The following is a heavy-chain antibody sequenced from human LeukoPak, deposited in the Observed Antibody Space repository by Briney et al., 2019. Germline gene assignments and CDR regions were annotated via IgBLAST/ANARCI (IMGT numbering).Heavy chain of an antibody. J-gene: IGHJ4*02. D-gene: IGHD5-24*01. Sequence: PGGPLGLSGAASGFPFSTYSMTWVRQPPGKGLGWVSSISSSSSYIYYADSVKGRFTISRDNAKNSLYLQMNSLRAEDTAVYYCARASRDGYNDFDYWGQGTLVTVSS. V-gene: IGHV3-21*01. CDR1: GFPFSTYS. CDR3: ARASRDGYNDFDY. CDR2: ISSSSSYI.